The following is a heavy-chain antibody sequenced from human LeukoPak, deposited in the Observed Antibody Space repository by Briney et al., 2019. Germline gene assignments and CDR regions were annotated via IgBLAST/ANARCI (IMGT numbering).Heavy chain of an antibody. CDR3: ARGRSGSHHFDS. Sequence: GRSLRLSCAASGFTFSNYAMHWVRQAPGKGLEWVAIISYDGSNKYYADSVKGRFTISRDNSKNTLYLQMNSLRADDTAVYYCARGRSGSHHFDSWGQGTLVTVPS. CDR2: ISYDGSNK. CDR1: GFTFSNYA. V-gene: IGHV3-30*04. D-gene: IGHD3-10*01. J-gene: IGHJ4*02.